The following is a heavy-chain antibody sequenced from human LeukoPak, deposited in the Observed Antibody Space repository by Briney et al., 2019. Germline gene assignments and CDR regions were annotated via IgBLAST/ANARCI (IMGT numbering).Heavy chain of an antibody. CDR2: MKHDGSEF. D-gene: IGHD5-24*01. CDR1: GFTFSSYW. Sequence: GGTLRLSCAASGFTFSSYWMSWVRQAPGKGLEWVANMKHDGSEFYYADSVKGRFTISRDHAKNALYLQMNNLRAEDTSVYYCARDRRDGYNLLDYWGQGTLVTVSS. J-gene: IGHJ4*02. CDR3: ARDRRDGYNLLDY. V-gene: IGHV3-7*01.